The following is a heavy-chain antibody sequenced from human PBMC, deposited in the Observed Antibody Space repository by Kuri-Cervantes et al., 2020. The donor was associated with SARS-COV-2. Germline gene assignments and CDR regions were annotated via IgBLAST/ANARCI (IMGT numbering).Heavy chain of an antibody. D-gene: IGHD1-14*01. CDR3: ARDRETTWYYGMDV. V-gene: IGHV3-48*01. J-gene: IGHJ6*02. CDR1: GFTFNRHP. Sequence: GESLKISCAASGFTFNRHPMNWVRQAPGKGLEWVSYIHNSLDVIYYADSVRGRFTISRDNSENTVSLQMNSLRPEDTAVYYCARDRETTWYYGMDVWGQGTTVTVSS. CDR2: IHNSLDVI.